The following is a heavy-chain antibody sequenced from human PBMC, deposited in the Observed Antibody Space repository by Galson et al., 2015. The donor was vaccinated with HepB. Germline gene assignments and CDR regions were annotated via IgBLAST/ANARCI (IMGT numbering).Heavy chain of an antibody. CDR3: ARRFLEWSTDAFDL. D-gene: IGHD3-3*01. J-gene: IGHJ3*01. V-gene: IGHV3-21*06. CDR2: ITTTSSQI. Sequence: LRLSCAASGSSFSAYTMDWVRQAPGRGLEWVSIITTTSSQIFYADSVKGRFTISRDDVGNSLFLQMNSLRAEDTAVYYCARRFLEWSTDAFDLWGQGTMVTVSS. CDR1: GSSFSAYT.